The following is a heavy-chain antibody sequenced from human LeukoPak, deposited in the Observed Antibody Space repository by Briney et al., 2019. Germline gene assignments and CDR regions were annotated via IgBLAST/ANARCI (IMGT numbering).Heavy chain of an antibody. Sequence: PSETLSLTCTVSGGSLSSSSYYWGWIRQPPGKGLEWIGSIYYSGSTYYNPSLKSRVTISVDTSKNQFSLKLSSVTAADTAVYYCARRRSGYYGPFDYWGQGTLVTVSS. CDR1: GGSLSSSSYY. J-gene: IGHJ4*02. CDR3: ARRRSGYYGPFDY. D-gene: IGHD3-22*01. CDR2: IYYSGST. V-gene: IGHV4-39*01.